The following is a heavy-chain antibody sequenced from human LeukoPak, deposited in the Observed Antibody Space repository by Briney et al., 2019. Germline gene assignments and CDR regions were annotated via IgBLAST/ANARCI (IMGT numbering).Heavy chain of an antibody. J-gene: IGHJ6*02. V-gene: IGHV3-66*01. Sequence: PGGSLRLSCAASGFTVSSNYMSWVRQAPGKGLEWVSVIYSGGSTYYADSVKGRFTISRDNSKNTLYLQMNSLRAEDTAVYYCARDVRAAATLYYYYYGMDVWGQGTLVTVSS. CDR2: IYSGGST. CDR1: GFTVSSNY. D-gene: IGHD6-13*01. CDR3: ARDVRAAATLYYYYYGMDV.